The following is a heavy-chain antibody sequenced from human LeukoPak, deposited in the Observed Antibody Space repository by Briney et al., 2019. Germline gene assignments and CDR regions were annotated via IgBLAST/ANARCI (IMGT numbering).Heavy chain of an antibody. D-gene: IGHD3/OR15-3a*01. V-gene: IGHV4-34*01. CDR1: GGSFSGYY. CDR2: INHSGST. J-gene: IGHJ6*04. Sequence: PSETLSLTCAVYGGSFSGYYWSWIRQPPGKGLEWIGEINHSGSTNYNPSLKSRVTISVDTSKNQFSLKLSSVTAADTAVYYCAIRTGYYGNYYYYDMDVWGKGTTVTVSS. CDR3: AIRTGYYGNYYYYDMDV.